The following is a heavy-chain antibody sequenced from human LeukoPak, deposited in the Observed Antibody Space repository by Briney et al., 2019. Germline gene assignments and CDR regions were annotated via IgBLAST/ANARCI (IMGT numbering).Heavy chain of an antibody. Sequence: PGGSLRLSCAASGFTFSSYSVNWVRQAPEKGLEWVSYISSSGSTIYYADSVKGRFTISRDNAKNSLYLQMDSLRVEDTAVYYWARLPTHYYGSGSYRGVDHWGQGTLVTVSS. D-gene: IGHD3-10*01. J-gene: IGHJ5*02. V-gene: IGHV3-48*04. CDR3: ARLPTHYYGSGSYRGVDH. CDR1: GFTFSSYS. CDR2: ISSSGSTI.